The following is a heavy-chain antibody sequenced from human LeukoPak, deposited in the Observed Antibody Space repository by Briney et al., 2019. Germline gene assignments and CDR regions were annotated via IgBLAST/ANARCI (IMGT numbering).Heavy chain of an antibody. V-gene: IGHV1-2*02. CDR1: GYSFTGHF. CDR2: INPNSGAT. J-gene: IGHJ1*01. CDR3: ATSKYTGYDLPYY. Sequence: GASVKVSCKASGYSFTGHFIHWLRQAPGQGLEYVGWINPNSGATNSAQKFQGRVIMTGDTSSATVYMTLTALRPDDTATYNCATSKYTGYDLPYYWRQGTLVAVSS. D-gene: IGHD5-12*01.